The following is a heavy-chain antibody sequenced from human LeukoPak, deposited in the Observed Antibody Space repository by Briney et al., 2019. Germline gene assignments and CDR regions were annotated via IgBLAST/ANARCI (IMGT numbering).Heavy chain of an antibody. CDR3: ARETPYRRVSERRASYNWFDP. CDR1: GYTFTSYA. Sequence: ASVKVSCKASGYTFTSYAMHWVRQAPGQRLEWMGWINAGNGNTKYSQKFQGRVTITRDTSASTAYMELSSLRSEDTAVYYCARETPYRRVSERRASYNWFDPWGQGTLVTVSS. D-gene: IGHD1-1*01. V-gene: IGHV1-3*01. J-gene: IGHJ5*02. CDR2: INAGNGNT.